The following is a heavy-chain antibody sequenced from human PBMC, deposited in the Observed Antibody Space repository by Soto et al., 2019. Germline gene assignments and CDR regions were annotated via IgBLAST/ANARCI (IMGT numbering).Heavy chain of an antibody. Sequence: SETLSLTCTVSGGSISSSSYYWGWIRQPPGKGLEWIGSIYYSGSTYYNPSLKSRVTISVDTSKNQFSLKLSSVTAADTAVYYCARRPLVLNWFDPWGQGTLVTVSS. J-gene: IGHJ5*02. CDR2: IYYSGST. D-gene: IGHD6-6*01. CDR1: GGSISSSSYY. V-gene: IGHV4-39*01. CDR3: ARRPLVLNWFDP.